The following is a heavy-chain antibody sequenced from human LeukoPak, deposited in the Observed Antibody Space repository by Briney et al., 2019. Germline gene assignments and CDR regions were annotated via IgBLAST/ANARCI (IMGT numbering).Heavy chain of an antibody. J-gene: IGHJ5*02. CDR2: INHSGST. CDR3: ARGLGDFDWLPIDNWFDP. D-gene: IGHD3-9*01. CDR1: GGSFSGYY. Sequence: PSETLSLTCAVYGGSFSGYYWSWIRQPPGKGLEWIGEINHSGSTNYNPSLKSRVTISVDTSKNQFSLKLSSVTAADTAVYYCARGLGDFDWLPIDNWFDPWGQGTLVTVSS. V-gene: IGHV4-34*01.